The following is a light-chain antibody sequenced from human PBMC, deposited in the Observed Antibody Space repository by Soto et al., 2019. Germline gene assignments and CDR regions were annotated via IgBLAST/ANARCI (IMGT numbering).Light chain of an antibody. J-gene: IGKJ4*01. CDR2: SAS. Sequence: AIRMTQSPSSFSASTGDRVTITCRASQDISNSLAWYQQKPGKAPNLLIYSASTLQSGVPSRFSGSGSGTDFTLTISGLQSEDFATYYCQQYGSSALTFGGGTKVEIK. CDR1: QDISNS. CDR3: QQYGSSALT. V-gene: IGKV1-8*01.